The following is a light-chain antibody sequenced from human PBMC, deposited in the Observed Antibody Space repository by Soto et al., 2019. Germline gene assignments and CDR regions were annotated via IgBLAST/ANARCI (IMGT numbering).Light chain of an antibody. CDR3: QQHYSTPLT. CDR2: WAS. J-gene: IGKJ4*01. CDR1: QSVLYSANSKNY. Sequence: DIVMTQSPDSLAVSLGERATINCKSRQSVLYSANSKNYLAWDQQKPGQPPKMLIYWASTRASGVPDRFSGSGSGTDFTLTISSLQAEDVAVYYCQQHYSTPLTFGGGTKVEIK. V-gene: IGKV4-1*01.